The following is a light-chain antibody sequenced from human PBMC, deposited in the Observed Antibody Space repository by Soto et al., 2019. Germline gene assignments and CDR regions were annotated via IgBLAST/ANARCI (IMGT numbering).Light chain of an antibody. J-gene: IGKJ5*01. CDR1: EDINRR. CDR3: QQADSFPIT. CDR2: AAF. Sequence: DIQMTQSPSSVSASVGDRVTISGRASEDINRRLAWYQQKPGNAPKLLIYAAFILQSGVPSRFSGYGSGTDFTLSISSLQPEDFATYDCQQADSFPITFGQGTRLEIK. V-gene: IGKV1-12*01.